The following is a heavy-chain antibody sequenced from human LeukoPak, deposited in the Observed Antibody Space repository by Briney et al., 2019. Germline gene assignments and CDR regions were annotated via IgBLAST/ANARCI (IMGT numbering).Heavy chain of an antibody. CDR1: GYIFTSYV. D-gene: IGHD6-13*01. V-gene: IGHV1-18*01. CDR2: ISAYNGNT. J-gene: IGHJ4*02. CDR3: ARIAAAGNFFDY. Sequence: GASVKVSCKASGYIFTSYVISWVRQAPGQGLEWMGWISAYNGNTNYAQKLQGRVTMTTDTSTSTAYIELRSLRSDDTAVYYCARIAAAGNFFDYWGQGTPVTVSS.